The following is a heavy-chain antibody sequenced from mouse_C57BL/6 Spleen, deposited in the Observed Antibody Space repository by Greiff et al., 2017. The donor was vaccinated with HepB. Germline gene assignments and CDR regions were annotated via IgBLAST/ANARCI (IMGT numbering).Heavy chain of an antibody. Sequence: EVKLVESGGGLVQPGESLKLSCESNEYEFPSHDMSWVRKTPEKRLELVAAINSDGGSTYYPDTMERRFIISRDNTKKTLYLQMSRLRSEDTALYYCARQAYYSNYGYFDVWGTGTTVTVSS. D-gene: IGHD2-5*01. J-gene: IGHJ1*03. V-gene: IGHV5-2*01. CDR3: ARQAYYSNYGYFDV. CDR2: INSDGGST. CDR1: EYEFPSHD.